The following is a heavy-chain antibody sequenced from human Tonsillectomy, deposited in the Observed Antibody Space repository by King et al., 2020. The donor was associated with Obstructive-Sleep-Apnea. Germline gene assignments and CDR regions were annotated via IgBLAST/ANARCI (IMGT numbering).Heavy chain of an antibody. CDR3: ARHLRGGSESYTPDAFDI. D-gene: IGHD1-26*01. CDR1: GYSFTSYW. J-gene: IGHJ3*02. Sequence: QLVQSGAEVKKPGESLKISCKGSGYSFTSYWIGWVRQMPGKGLEWMGIIYPGDSDTRYSPSFQGQVTISADKSISTAYLQWSSLKTSDTAIYYCARHLRGGSESYTPDAFDIWGQGTMVTVSS. V-gene: IGHV5-51*01. CDR2: IYPGDSDT.